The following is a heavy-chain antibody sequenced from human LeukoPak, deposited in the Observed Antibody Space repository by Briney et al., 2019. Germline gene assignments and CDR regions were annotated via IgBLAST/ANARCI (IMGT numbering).Heavy chain of an antibody. CDR1: GFTFSSYA. Sequence: PGGSLRLSCAASGFTFSSYAMHWVRQAPGKGLVWVADITYDGSNKYYADSVKGRFTISRDNSKNTLYLQMNSLRAEDTATYYCARAPYPRSISLRPREYSGFDPWGQGTLATAPS. CDR2: ITYDGSNK. J-gene: IGHJ5*02. V-gene: IGHV3-30*01. D-gene: IGHD3-3*02. CDR3: ARAPYPRSISLRPREYSGFDP.